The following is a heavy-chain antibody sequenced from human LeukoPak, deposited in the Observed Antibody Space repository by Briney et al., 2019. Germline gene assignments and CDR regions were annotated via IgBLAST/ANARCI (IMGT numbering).Heavy chain of an antibody. V-gene: IGHV1-8*01. CDR3: AAYCGGDCYYYYGMDV. CDR1: XYTFTSYD. Sequence: SXYTFTSYDXXXXXQAXXQGLXXXXXXNPNSGNTGYAQKFQGRVTMTRNTSISTAYMELSSLRSEDTAVYYCAAYCGGDCYYYYGMDVWGQGTTVTVSS. J-gene: IGHJ6*02. D-gene: IGHD2-21*02. CDR2: XNPNSGNT.